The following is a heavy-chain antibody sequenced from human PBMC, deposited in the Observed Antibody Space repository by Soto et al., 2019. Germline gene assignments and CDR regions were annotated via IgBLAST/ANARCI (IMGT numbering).Heavy chain of an antibody. D-gene: IGHD3-10*01. V-gene: IGHV3-33*01. Sequence: PGGSLRLSCAASGVTFSSYGMHWVRQAPGKGLEWVAVIWYDGSNKYYADSVKGRFTISRDNSKNTLYLQMNSLRAEDTAVYYCARDYGSGSQHVDYWGQGTLVTVSS. J-gene: IGHJ4*02. CDR3: ARDYGSGSQHVDY. CDR2: IWYDGSNK. CDR1: GVTFSSYG.